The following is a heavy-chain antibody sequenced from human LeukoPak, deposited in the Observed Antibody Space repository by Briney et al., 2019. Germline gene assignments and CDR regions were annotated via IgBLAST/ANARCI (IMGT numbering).Heavy chain of an antibody. CDR2: INSDGSST. J-gene: IGHJ4*02. Sequence: PGGSLRLSCAASGFTFSSYWMYWVRQAPGKGLVWVSRINSDGSSTNYADSVKGRFTISRDNAKNTLYLQMNSLRAEDTAAYYCARVGATSYYWGQGTLVTVSS. CDR1: GFTFSSYW. D-gene: IGHD1-26*01. CDR3: ARVGATSYY. V-gene: IGHV3-74*01.